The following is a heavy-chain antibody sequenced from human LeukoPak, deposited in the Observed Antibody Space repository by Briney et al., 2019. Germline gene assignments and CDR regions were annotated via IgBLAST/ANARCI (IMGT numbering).Heavy chain of an antibody. V-gene: IGHV4-34*01. CDR2: INHSGNT. CDR3: ARADPLRRTQPWLRFGWYFDL. CDR1: GGSFSGYY. J-gene: IGHJ2*01. Sequence: SETLSLTCAVYGGSFSGYYWSWIRQPPRKGLEWIGEINHSGNTHYNPSLTSRVTLSVDTSNSQFVLMLSSVTAADSAVYYCARADPLRRTQPWLRFGWYFDLWGRGTLVTVSS. D-gene: IGHD5-18*01.